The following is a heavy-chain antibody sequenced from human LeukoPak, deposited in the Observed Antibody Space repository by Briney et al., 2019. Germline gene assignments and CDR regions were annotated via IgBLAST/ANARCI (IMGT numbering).Heavy chain of an antibody. J-gene: IGHJ4*02. Sequence: GASVKVSCKASGGTFSSYAISWVRQAPGQGLEWMGRIIPILGMANYAQKFQGRVTITADKSTSTAYMELSSLRSEDTAVYYCARDTTVVTPAYFDYWGQGTLVTVSS. V-gene: IGHV1-69*04. CDR2: IIPILGMA. CDR3: ARDTTVVTPAYFDY. D-gene: IGHD4-23*01. CDR1: GGTFSSYA.